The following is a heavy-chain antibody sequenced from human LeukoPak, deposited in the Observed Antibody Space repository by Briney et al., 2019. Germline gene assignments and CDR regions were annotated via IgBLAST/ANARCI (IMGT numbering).Heavy chain of an antibody. CDR1: GYTFTGYY. V-gene: IGHV1-2*02. D-gene: IGHD3-3*01. Sequence: ASVKVSCKASGYTFTGYYMHWVRQAPGQGLEWMGWINPNSGGTNYAQKFQGRVTMTRDTSISTAYMELSRLRSDDTAVYYCARDPHITIFGVVGGMDVWGKGTTVTVSS. J-gene: IGHJ6*04. CDR2: INPNSGGT. CDR3: ARDPHITIFGVVGGMDV.